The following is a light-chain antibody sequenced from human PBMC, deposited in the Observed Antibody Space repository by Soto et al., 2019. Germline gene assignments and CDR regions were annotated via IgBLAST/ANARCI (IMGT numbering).Light chain of an antibody. V-gene: IGKV3-15*01. CDR2: GAS. Sequence: EIVMTQSPATLSVSPGERATLSCRASQSVSSNLAWYQQKPGQAPRLLIYGASTRATGIPARFSGSGSGTEFTLTISRLQSADFAVYYCQQYNNCGTFGQGTKVDIK. CDR3: QQYNNCGT. J-gene: IGKJ1*01. CDR1: QSVSSN.